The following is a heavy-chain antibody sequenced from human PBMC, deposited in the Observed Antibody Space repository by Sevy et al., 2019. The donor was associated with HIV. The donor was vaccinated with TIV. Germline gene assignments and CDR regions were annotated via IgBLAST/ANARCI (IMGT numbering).Heavy chain of an antibody. CDR1: GGTLKNFA. Sequence: ASVKVSCKASGGTLKNFAVNWVRLARGQGLEWMGRVIPVSGASNYIPKYRGRITLTADESTGTAYMELRRLRSDDTAVYYCAAKFDTTGYYRGFDIWGQGTRVTVSS. CDR3: AAKFDTTGYYRGFDI. V-gene: IGHV1-69*13. J-gene: IGHJ3*02. CDR2: VIPVSGAS. D-gene: IGHD3-22*01.